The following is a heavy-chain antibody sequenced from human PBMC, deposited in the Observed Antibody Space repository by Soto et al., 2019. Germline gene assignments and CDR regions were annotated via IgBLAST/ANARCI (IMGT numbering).Heavy chain of an antibody. CDR1: GFTFSDHS. V-gene: IGHV3-11*01. Sequence: QVQLVESGGGLVKPGGSLRLSCVASGFTFSDHSMTWIRQAPGKGLEWVSSISGSGTSIYYTDSVKGRFTISRANADNSVFLPMNSLRAEDAAVYYCARGQKLLCFGEKNWGQGTLVTVSS. CDR3: ARGQKLLCFGEKN. D-gene: IGHD3-10*01. J-gene: IGHJ4*02. CDR2: ISGSGTSI.